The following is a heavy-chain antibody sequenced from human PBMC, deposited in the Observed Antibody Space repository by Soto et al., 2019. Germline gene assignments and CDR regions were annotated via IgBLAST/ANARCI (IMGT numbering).Heavy chain of an antibody. V-gene: IGHV1-69*02. J-gene: IGHJ5*02. CDR2: IIPILGIA. CDR3: ARAPVVVTAVWFDP. CDR1: GGTFSSYT. D-gene: IGHD2-21*02. Sequence: QVQLVQSGAEVKKPGSSVKVSCKASGGTFSSYTISWVRQAPGQGLEWMGRIIPILGIANYAQKFQGRVTITADKSTSAAYVEPSSLRSEDTAVYYCARAPVVVTAVWFDPWGQGTLGTVSS.